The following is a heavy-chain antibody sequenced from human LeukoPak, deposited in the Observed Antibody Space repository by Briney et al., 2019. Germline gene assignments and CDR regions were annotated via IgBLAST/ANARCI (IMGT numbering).Heavy chain of an antibody. Sequence: SGGSLRLSCAASGFTFSSYWMHWVRQAPGKGLVWVSRINSDGSSTSYADSVKGRFTISRDNSKNTLYLQMNSLRADDTAVYYCAKDLVTGSLDYWGQGTLVTVSS. CDR2: INSDGSST. V-gene: IGHV3-74*01. CDR1: GFTFSSYW. CDR3: AKDLVTGSLDY. J-gene: IGHJ4*02. D-gene: IGHD3-10*01.